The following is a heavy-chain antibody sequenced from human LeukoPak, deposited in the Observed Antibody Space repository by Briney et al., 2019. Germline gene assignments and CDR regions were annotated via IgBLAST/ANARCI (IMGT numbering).Heavy chain of an antibody. Sequence: GASVKVSCKASGYTFTSYYMHWVRQATGQGLEWMGWMNPNTGNTGYGERFQGRVTMTRDNSISTAYMELNSLTSEDTAVYYCARGGAGTWPNDAFDIWGQGTMVTVSS. V-gene: IGHV1-8*02. CDR1: GYTFTSYY. CDR2: MNPNTGNT. D-gene: IGHD3-10*01. J-gene: IGHJ3*02. CDR3: ARGGAGTWPNDAFDI.